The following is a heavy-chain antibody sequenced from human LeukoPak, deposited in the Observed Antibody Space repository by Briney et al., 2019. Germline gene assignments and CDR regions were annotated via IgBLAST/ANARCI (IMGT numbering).Heavy chain of an antibody. CDR2: IYFSGTT. CDR1: GGSFRSSSYF. Sequence: PSETLSLTCTVSGGSFRSSSYFWAWIRQSPQKGLEWIVCIYFSGTTYYNPSLKSRVAISLDTPKNQFSLKLTSVTAADTAVYYCARRPYYDSSGYYSPLGFDYWGQGILVTVSS. CDR3: ARRPYYDSSGYYSPLGFDY. D-gene: IGHD3-22*01. J-gene: IGHJ4*02. V-gene: IGHV4-39*01.